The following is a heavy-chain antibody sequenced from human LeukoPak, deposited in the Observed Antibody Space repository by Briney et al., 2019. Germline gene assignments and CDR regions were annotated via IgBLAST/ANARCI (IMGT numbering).Heavy chain of an antibody. CDR1: GFTFSSYA. Sequence: PGGSLRLSCAASGFTFSSYAMTWVRQAPGKGLEWVSGISGSGGDTYNADSVKGRFTISRDNSKNTLYLQMNSLRVEDTAVYYCAKGGGLYDILTSYYYYGMDVWGQGTTVTVSS. V-gene: IGHV3-23*01. CDR2: ISGSGGDT. D-gene: IGHD3-9*01. J-gene: IGHJ6*02. CDR3: AKGGGLYDILTSYYYYGMDV.